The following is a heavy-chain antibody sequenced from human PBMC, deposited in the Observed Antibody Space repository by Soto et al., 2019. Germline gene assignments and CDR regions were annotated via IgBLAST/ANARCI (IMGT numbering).Heavy chain of an antibody. D-gene: IGHD5-18*01. V-gene: IGHV5-10-1*01. CDR2: IDPSDSYT. J-gene: IGHJ2*01. CDR3: ARGDTALSYWYFDL. CDR1: GYSFTSHW. Sequence: EVQLVQSGAEVKKPGESLRISCKGSGYSFTSHWISWVRQMPGKGLEWMGRIDPSDSYTSYSPSFQGHVTISADKSIRTVYLQWSSLKASDTAMYYCARGDTALSYWYFDLWGRGTLVTVSS.